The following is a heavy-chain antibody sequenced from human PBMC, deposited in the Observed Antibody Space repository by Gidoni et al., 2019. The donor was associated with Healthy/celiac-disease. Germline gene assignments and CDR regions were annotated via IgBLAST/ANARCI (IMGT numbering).Heavy chain of an antibody. Sequence: VQLQQWGAGLLKPSETLSLTCAVYGGSFSGYYWSWIRQPPGKGLGWMWQINHSGSTKYNQSLMSRVPISLATSNNQFSLKLSSVTAADTAVYYCARWNCSGGSCYYFDYWGQGTLVTVSS. D-gene: IGHD2-15*01. CDR1: GGSFSGYY. CDR3: ARWNCSGGSCYYFDY. V-gene: IGHV4-34*01. J-gene: IGHJ4*02. CDR2: INHSGST.